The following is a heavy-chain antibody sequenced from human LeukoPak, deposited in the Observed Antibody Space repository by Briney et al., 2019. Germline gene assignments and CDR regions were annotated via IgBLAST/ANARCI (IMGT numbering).Heavy chain of an antibody. CDR2: IYYSGST. D-gene: IGHD2-2*01. CDR1: GGSISSGGYY. Sequence: SQTLSLTCTVSGGSISSGGYYWSWIRQHPGKGLEWIGYIYYSGSTYYNPSLKSRVTISVDTSKNQFSLKLSSVTAADTAVYYCARWGYCSSTSCYLRAFDIWGQGTMVTVSS. V-gene: IGHV4-31*03. J-gene: IGHJ3*02. CDR3: ARWGYCSSTSCYLRAFDI.